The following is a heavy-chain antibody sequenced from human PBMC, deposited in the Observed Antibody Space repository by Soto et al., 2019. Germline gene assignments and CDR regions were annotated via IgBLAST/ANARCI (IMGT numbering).Heavy chain of an antibody. V-gene: IGHV3-23*01. CDR2: ITGSGGST. D-gene: IGHD1-26*01. Sequence: EVQLLESGGGLVQPGGSLRLSCAASGFTFSNYAMNWVRQAPEKGLEWVSAITGSGGSTYYAESVKGRFTISRDNSMHTLYLQMSSLRVDDTAVYYCAKEEGPYSGTPNFDYWGQGDLVTVSS. CDR3: AKEEGPYSGTPNFDY. J-gene: IGHJ4*02. CDR1: GFTFSNYA.